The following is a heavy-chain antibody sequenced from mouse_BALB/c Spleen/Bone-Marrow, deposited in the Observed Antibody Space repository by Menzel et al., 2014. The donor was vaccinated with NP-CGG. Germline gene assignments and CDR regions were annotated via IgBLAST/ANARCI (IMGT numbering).Heavy chain of an antibody. Sequence: VHVKQSGAELVKPGASVKLSCTASGFNIKDTYMHWVKQRPEQGLEWIGRIDPANGYTKFDPKFKGKATITADTSSNTAYLQLSSLTSEDTVVYYRARGTTVVSYYAMDYWGQGTSVTVSS. CDR2: IDPANGYT. CDR3: ARGTTVVSYYAMDY. J-gene: IGHJ4*01. CDR1: GFNIKDTY. D-gene: IGHD1-1*01. V-gene: IGHV14-3*02.